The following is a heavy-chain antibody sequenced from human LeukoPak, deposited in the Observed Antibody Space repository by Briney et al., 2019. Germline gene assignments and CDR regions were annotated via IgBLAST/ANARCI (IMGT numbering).Heavy chain of an antibody. CDR3: ARGAYDSSGYFHSNFDC. Sequence: GGSLRLSCAASGFTVSSNYMSWVRQAPGKGLEWVSVIYSGGSTYYADSVKGRFTISRDNSKNTLYLQMNSLRAEDTAVYYCARGAYDSSGYFHSNFDCWGQGTLVTVSS. J-gene: IGHJ4*02. V-gene: IGHV3-66*01. CDR2: IYSGGST. D-gene: IGHD3-22*01. CDR1: GFTVSSNY.